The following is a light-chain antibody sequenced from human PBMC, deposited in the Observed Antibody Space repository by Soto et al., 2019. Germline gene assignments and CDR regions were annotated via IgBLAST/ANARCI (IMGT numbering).Light chain of an antibody. CDR1: QSINSIY. CDR2: GAS. Sequence: EIVLTQSPGTLSLSPGERATLSCRASQSINSIYLAWYQQKPGQAPRLLIYGASSRATSIPDRFSGSGSGTDFTLTISRLEPEDFSVYYCQQYGSSLITFGQGTRLEIK. J-gene: IGKJ5*01. CDR3: QQYGSSLIT. V-gene: IGKV3-20*01.